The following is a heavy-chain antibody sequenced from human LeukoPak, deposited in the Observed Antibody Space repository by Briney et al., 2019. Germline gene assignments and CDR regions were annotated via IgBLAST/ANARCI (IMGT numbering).Heavy chain of an antibody. J-gene: IGHJ6*02. CDR2: MNPNSGNT. V-gene: IGHV1-8*01. CDR1: GYTFTSYD. CDR3: ARTTVNFYYYYYGMDV. Sequence: ASVKVSCKASGYTFTSYDINWVRQATGQGLEWMGWMNPNSGNTGYAQRFQGRVTMTRNTSISTAYMELSSLRSEDTAVYYCARTTVNFYYYYYGMDVWGQGTTATVSS. D-gene: IGHD4-11*01.